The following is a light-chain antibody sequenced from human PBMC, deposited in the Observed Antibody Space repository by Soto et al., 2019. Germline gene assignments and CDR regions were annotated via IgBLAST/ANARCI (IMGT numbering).Light chain of an antibody. Sequence: EIVLTQSPATLSLSPGERATLSCRASQSVRSYLVWYQQKPGRAPRLLIYDASTRATGIPPRFTASGSGTAFPLTISSLEPEDFAVYYCQQRTDWPYTFGQGTKLEI. J-gene: IGKJ2*01. CDR1: QSVRSY. CDR3: QQRTDWPYT. CDR2: DAS. V-gene: IGKV3-11*01.